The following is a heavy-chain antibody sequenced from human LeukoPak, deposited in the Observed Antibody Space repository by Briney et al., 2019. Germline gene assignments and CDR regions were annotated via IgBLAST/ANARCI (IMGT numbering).Heavy chain of an antibody. Sequence: ASVKVSCKASGGTFSSYAISWVRQAPGQGLEWMGGIIPIFGASNYAQKFQGRVTITADESTSTAYMELSSLRSEDTAVYYCARANYGDYADYFDYWGQGTLVTVSS. CDR2: IIPIFGAS. CDR3: ARANYGDYADYFDY. J-gene: IGHJ4*02. D-gene: IGHD4-17*01. V-gene: IGHV1-69*13. CDR1: GGTFSSYA.